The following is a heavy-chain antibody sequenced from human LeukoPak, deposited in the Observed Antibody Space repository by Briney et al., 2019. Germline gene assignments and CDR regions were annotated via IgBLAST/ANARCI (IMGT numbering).Heavy chain of an antibody. D-gene: IGHD6-6*01. J-gene: IGHJ3*02. CDR1: GGSLNGHY. CDR2: IYYSGST. V-gene: IGHV4-34*01. CDR3: ARHDLILTIAARPDNAFDI. Sequence: SETLSLTCAVYGGSLNGHYWSWIRQPPGKGLEWIGSIYYSGSTYYNPSLKSRVTISVDTSKNQFSLKLSSVTAADTAVYYCARHDLILTIAARPDNAFDIWGQGTMVTVSS.